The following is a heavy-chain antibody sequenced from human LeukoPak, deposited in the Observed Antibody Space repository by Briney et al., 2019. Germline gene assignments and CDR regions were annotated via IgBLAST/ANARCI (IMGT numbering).Heavy chain of an antibody. CDR3: ARHRVDFSSGWTGVDY. CDR2: IYPGDSDT. V-gene: IGHV5-51*01. D-gene: IGHD6-19*01. J-gene: IGHJ4*02. CDR1: GYTFNNYW. Sequence: GESLKISCQASGYTFNNYWIGWVRQMPGKGLEWMGIIYPGDSDTRYSPSFQGQVTISADKSISTAYLRWSSLKASDTAMYYCARHRVDFSSGWTGVDYWGQGTLVTVSS.